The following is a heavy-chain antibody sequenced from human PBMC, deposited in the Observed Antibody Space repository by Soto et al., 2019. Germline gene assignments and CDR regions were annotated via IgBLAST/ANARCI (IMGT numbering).Heavy chain of an antibody. D-gene: IGHD3-22*01. CDR1: GGSISSSNW. CDR3: ARTRSYYYDTTGYYSFEY. Sequence: PSETLSLTCAVSGGSISSSNWWSWVRQPPGKGLEWIGQIYHGGSTNYTPSLKNRVTISVDKSKNQFSLRLNSVTAADTAVYYCARTRSYYYDTTGYYSFEYWGQGTLVTV. J-gene: IGHJ4*02. CDR2: IYHGGST. V-gene: IGHV4-4*02.